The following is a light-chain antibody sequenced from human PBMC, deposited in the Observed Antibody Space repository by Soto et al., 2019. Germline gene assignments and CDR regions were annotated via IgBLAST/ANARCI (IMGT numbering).Light chain of an antibody. CDR1: SSNVGSNA. CDR2: SNN. J-gene: IGLJ1*01. CDR3: ATWDDSLNGYV. V-gene: IGLV1-44*01. Sequence: QSVLTQPPSASESPGQRVTISCSGSSSNVGSNAVNWYQQLPGTAPTLLIYSNNERLSGVPDRFSGSKSGTSASLAISGLQSEAEADYYCATWDDSLNGYVFGTGTKVTAL.